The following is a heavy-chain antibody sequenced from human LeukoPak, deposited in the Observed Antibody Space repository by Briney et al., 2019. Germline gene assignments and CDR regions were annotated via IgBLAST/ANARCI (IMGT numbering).Heavy chain of an antibody. Sequence: PGGSLRLSCAASAFTFSSYSMNWVRQAPGKGLEWVSSISSSSSYIYYADSVKGRFTISRDNAKNSLYLQMNSLRAEDTAVYYCARDRRSRYYFDYWGQGTLFTVSS. CDR3: ARDRRSRYYFDY. V-gene: IGHV3-21*01. CDR2: ISSSSSYI. CDR1: AFTFSSYS. J-gene: IGHJ4*02. D-gene: IGHD6-13*01.